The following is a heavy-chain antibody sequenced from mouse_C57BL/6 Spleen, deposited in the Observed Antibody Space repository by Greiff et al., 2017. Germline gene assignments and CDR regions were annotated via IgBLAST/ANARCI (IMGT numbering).Heavy chain of an antibody. CDR3: TPHYYGSSSIFDY. J-gene: IGHJ2*01. V-gene: IGHV14-1*01. Sequence: VQLKQSGAELVRPGASVKLSCTASGFNITDYYMHWVKQRPEQGLEWIGRIDPEDGDTEYAPKFQGKATMTADTSSNTAYLQLSSLTSEDTAVYYCTPHYYGSSSIFDYWGQGTTLTVSS. CDR2: IDPEDGDT. CDR1: GFNITDYY. D-gene: IGHD1-1*01.